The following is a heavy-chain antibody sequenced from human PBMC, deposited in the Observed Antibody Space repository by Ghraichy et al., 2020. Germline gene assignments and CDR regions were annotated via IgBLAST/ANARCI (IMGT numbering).Heavy chain of an antibody. CDR2: IYPGDSDP. J-gene: IGHJ4*02. CDR1: GYSFTNYW. D-gene: IGHD3-10*01. Sequence: KVSCKGSGYSFTNYWIGWVRQMPGKGLEWIGIIYPGDSDPIYSPSFQGQVTISTDKSISTAYLQWSSLKASDTAMYYCARPYGSGIYYNFAYWGQGTLVTLSS. V-gene: IGHV5-51*01. CDR3: ARPYGSGIYYNFAY.